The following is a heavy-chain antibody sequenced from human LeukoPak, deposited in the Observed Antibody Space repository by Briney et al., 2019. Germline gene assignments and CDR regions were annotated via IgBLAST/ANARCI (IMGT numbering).Heavy chain of an antibody. V-gene: IGHV3-23*01. CDR2: ISGSGGST. CDR1: GFTFSSYA. D-gene: IGHD2-2*01. J-gene: IGHJ4*02. Sequence: GGSLRLSCAASGFTFSSYAMSWVRQAPGKGLEWVSAISGSGGSTYYADSVKGRFTVSRDNSKNTLYLQMNSLRAEDTAVHYCANSRACSSTSCRTYFDYWGQGTLVTVSS. CDR3: ANSRACSSTSCRTYFDY.